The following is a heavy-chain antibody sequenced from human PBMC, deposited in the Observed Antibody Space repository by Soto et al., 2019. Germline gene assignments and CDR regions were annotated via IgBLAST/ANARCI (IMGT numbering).Heavy chain of an antibody. V-gene: IGHV4-31*03. CDR1: GGSISSGGYY. D-gene: IGHD1-1*01. CDR3: ASTENVSEDAFDI. CDR2: IYYSGST. Sequence: SETLSLTCTVSGGSISSGGYYWSWIRQHPGKGLEWIGYIYYSGSTYYNPSLKSRVTISVDTSKNQFSLKLSSVTAADTAVYYCASTENVSEDAFDIWGQGTMVTVSS. J-gene: IGHJ3*02.